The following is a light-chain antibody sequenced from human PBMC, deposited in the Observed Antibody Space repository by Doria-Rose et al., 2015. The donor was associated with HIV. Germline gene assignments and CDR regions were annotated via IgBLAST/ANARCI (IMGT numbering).Light chain of an antibody. J-gene: IGKJ3*01. CDR2: WAS. CDR3: QQYYDTPS. CDR1: QSLLYTSKNY. Sequence: DIRVTQSPESLGMSLGERATLNCKSNQSLLYTSKNYLAWYHQKPGQPPKLLIYWASTRQSGVPARSSGSGSGTDFTLTISSLEAEDVAVYYCQQYYDTPSFGPGTTVDIK. V-gene: IGKV4-1*01.